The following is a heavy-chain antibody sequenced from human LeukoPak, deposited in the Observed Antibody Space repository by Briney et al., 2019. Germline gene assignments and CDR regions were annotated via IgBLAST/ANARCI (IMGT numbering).Heavy chain of an antibody. V-gene: IGHV1-18*01. J-gene: IGHJ4*02. Sequence: ASVKVSCKASGYTFTSYGISWVRQAPGQGLEWMGWISAYNGNTNYAQKLQGRVTMTTDTSTSTAYMELRSLRSDDTAVYYCARSNSDYYDSSGNRGVFDYWGQGTLVTVSS. CDR1: GYTFTSYG. D-gene: IGHD3-22*01. CDR3: ARSNSDYYDSSGNRGVFDY. CDR2: ISAYNGNT.